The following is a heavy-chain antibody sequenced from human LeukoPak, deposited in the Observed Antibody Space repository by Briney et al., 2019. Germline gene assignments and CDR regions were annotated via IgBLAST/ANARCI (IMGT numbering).Heavy chain of an antibody. V-gene: IGHV3-30-3*01. CDR3: ASPYYYDSSAYYYGTDY. J-gene: IGHJ4*02. CDR1: GFTFSSYA. D-gene: IGHD3-22*01. CDR2: ISYDGTNK. Sequence: GGSLRLSCAASGFTFSSYAMHWVRQAPGKGLEWVAVISYDGTNKYYAESVKGRFTISRDNSKNTLYLQMNSLRAEDTAVYYCASPYYYDSSAYYYGTDYWGQGTLVTVSS.